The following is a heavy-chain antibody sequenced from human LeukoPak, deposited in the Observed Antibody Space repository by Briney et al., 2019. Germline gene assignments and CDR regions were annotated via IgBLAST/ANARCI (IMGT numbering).Heavy chain of an antibody. J-gene: IGHJ4*02. CDR1: GGSFSGYY. Sequence: SETLSLTCAVYGGSFSGYYWSWIRQPPGKGLEWIGEINHSGCTNYNPSLKSRVTISVDTSKNQFSLKLSSVTAAVTAVYYCARPYCSSTSCYDWDDYWGQGTLVTVSS. CDR2: INHSGCT. V-gene: IGHV4-34*01. CDR3: ARPYCSSTSCYDWDDY. D-gene: IGHD2-2*01.